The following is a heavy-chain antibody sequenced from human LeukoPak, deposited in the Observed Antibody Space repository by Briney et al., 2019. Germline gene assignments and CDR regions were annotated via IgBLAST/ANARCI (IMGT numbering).Heavy chain of an antibody. CDR1: GYTFTGYY. CDR3: ARGDVLLWFGESYGGYFDY. D-gene: IGHD3-10*01. Sequence: ASVKVSCKASGYTFTGYYTHWVRQAPGQGLEWMGWINPNSGGTNYAQKFQGRVTMTRDTSISTAYMELSRLRSDDTAVYYCARGDVLLWFGESYGGYFDYWGQGTLVTVSS. CDR2: INPNSGGT. V-gene: IGHV1-2*02. J-gene: IGHJ4*02.